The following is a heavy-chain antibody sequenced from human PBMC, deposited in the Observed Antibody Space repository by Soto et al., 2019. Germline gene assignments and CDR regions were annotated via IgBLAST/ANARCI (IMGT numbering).Heavy chain of an antibody. CDR3: ARQTGTLARYDAFDI. V-gene: IGHV4-59*08. Sequence: SSETLSVTWTVSGGSISSYYCTWIRQPPGKGLEWIGYSYYSGTSNYNPSLKSRVTISVDTSKNQFSLRLSSVTAADTAVYYCARQTGTLARYDAFDIWGQGTMVTVSS. D-gene: IGHD1-7*01. CDR2: SYYSGTS. J-gene: IGHJ3*02. CDR1: GGSISSYY.